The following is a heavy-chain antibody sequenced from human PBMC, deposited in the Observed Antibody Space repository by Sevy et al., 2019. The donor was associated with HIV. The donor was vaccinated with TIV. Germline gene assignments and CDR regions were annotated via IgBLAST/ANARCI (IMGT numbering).Heavy chain of an antibody. Sequence: GSLRLSCAASGFTFSSYGMHWVRQAPGKGLEWVAVISYDGSNKYYADSVKGRFTISRDNSKNTLYLQMNSLRAEDTAVYYCAKYYDSSGYPINDYWGQGTLVTVSS. CDR3: AKYYDSSGYPINDY. CDR1: GFTFSSYG. J-gene: IGHJ4*02. D-gene: IGHD3-22*01. CDR2: ISYDGSNK. V-gene: IGHV3-30*18.